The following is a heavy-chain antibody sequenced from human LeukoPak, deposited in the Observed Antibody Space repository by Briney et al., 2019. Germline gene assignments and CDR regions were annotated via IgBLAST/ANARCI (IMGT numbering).Heavy chain of an antibody. V-gene: IGHV4-39*01. Sequence: WESLSLSCIVSGVSITSGSSCWGWHGQPPGKGLEWILSAYDGESTYYNPSLRSLATISENTSNTQFSLKLNSVTAAATAVYYCAIHGRTLSDILALDPWGQGTLVTVS. CDR3: AIHGRTLSDILALDP. CDR2: AYDGEST. J-gene: IGHJ5*02. CDR1: GVSITSGSSC.